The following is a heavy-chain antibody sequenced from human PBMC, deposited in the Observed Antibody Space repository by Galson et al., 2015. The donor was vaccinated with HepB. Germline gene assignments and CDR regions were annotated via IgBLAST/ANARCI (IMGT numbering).Heavy chain of an antibody. CDR1: GFTFSSYA. CDR3: ARSLNFWSARPYYYYMDV. D-gene: IGHD3-3*01. Sequence: SLRLSCAASGFTFSSYAMSWVRQAPGKGLEWVSVISSGGGSTYYADSVKGRFTISRDNSKNTLYLQMNSLRAEDTAVYYCARSLNFWSARPYYYYMDVWGKGTTVTVSS. J-gene: IGHJ6*03. V-gene: IGHV3-23*01. CDR2: ISSGGGST.